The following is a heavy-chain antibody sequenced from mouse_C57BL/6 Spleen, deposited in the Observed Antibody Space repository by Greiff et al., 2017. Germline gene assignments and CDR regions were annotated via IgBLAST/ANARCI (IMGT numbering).Heavy chain of an antibody. CDR2: IDPSDSYT. D-gene: IGHD2-5*01. Sequence: QVQLQQPGAELVRPGTSVKLSCKASGYTFTSYWMHWVKQRPGQGLEWIGVIDPSDSYTNYNQKFKGKATLTVDTSSSTAYMQLSSLTSEDSAVYYCARSLAYYSNHWYFDVWGTGTTVTVSS. CDR1: GYTFTSYW. J-gene: IGHJ1*03. V-gene: IGHV1-59*01. CDR3: ARSLAYYSNHWYFDV.